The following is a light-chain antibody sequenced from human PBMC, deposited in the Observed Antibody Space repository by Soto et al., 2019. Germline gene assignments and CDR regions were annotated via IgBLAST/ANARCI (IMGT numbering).Light chain of an antibody. CDR1: SSDVGGYDY. Sequence: QSALTQPPSASGSPGQSVTISCTGTSSDVGGYDYVSWYQQHPGKAPKLMIYEVSKRPSGVPDRFSGSKSGNTASLTASGLQAEDEPDYYCSSYAGSNILVFGGGTKLTVL. CDR2: EVS. CDR3: SSYAGSNILV. J-gene: IGLJ2*01. V-gene: IGLV2-8*01.